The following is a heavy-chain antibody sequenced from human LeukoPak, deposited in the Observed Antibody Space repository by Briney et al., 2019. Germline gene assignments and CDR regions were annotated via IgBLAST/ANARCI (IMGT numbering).Heavy chain of an antibody. CDR2: INSGSNFI. J-gene: IGHJ4*02. CDR1: GFTFSSQT. V-gene: IGHV3-21*01. CDR3: ARDFTQVDY. Sequence: GGSLRLSCAASGFTFSSQTMTWVRQAPGKGLEFVSSINSGSNFIYHAGSVRGRFTISRDDAKNSLYLQMDSLRAEDTAVYYCARDFTQVDYWGQGTLVTVSS. D-gene: IGHD2-15*01.